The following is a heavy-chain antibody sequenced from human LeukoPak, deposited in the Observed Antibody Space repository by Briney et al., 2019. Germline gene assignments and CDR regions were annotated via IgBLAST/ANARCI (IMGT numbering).Heavy chain of an antibody. D-gene: IGHD5-18*01. CDR2: ISGSGGST. V-gene: IGHV3-23*01. CDR3: ARGGYVELWSHLFDP. Sequence: PGGSLRLSCAASGFTFSSYAMSWVRQAPGKGLEWVSAISGSGGSTYYADSVKGRFTISRDNSKNTLYLQMNSLRAEDTAVYYCARGGYVELWSHLFDPWGQGTLVTVSS. CDR1: GFTFSSYA. J-gene: IGHJ5*02.